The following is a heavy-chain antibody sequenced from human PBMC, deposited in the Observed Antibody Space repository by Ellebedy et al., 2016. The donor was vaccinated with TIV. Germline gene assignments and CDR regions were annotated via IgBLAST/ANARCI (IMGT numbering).Heavy chain of an antibody. CDR3: AKVQYGSGSYQAIQH. CDR1: GFTFDDFA. D-gene: IGHD3-10*01. V-gene: IGHV3-9*01. J-gene: IGHJ1*01. Sequence: GGSLRLSCAASGFTFDDFAMHWVRQAPGKGPEWVSGISWDGNYIGYADSVKGRFTISRENAKKSLYLQMNALRTEDTAVYYCAKVQYGSGSYQAIQHWGQGTLVTVSS. CDR2: ISWDGNYI.